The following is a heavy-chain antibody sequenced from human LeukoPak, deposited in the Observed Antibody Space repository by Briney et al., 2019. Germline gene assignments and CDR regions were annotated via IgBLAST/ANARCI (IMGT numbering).Heavy chain of an antibody. D-gene: IGHD5-18*01. J-gene: IGHJ4*02. V-gene: IGHV3-30*02. CDR1: GFTLRNYG. CDR3: ARGYTYRFDY. Sequence: GGSLRLSCVASGFTLRNYGIPWVRQAPDKGLEWVALIQCNGGDKRYANSVKGRFTISSDNSKNSVYLEMSSLRADDTALYYCARGYTYRFDYWGQGTLVAVSS. CDR2: IQCNGGDK.